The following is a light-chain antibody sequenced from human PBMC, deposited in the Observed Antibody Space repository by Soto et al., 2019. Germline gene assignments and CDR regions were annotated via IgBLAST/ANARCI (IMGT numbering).Light chain of an antibody. Sequence: QSALTQPASVSGSPGQSITISCTGTSSDVGVYNYASWYQHHPAKAPKLMIYGVSNRPSGVSNRFSGSKSGNTASLTISGLQAEDEADYYCSSYTSSTVFFGGGTKVTVL. CDR2: GVS. CDR3: SSYTSSTVF. J-gene: IGLJ2*01. V-gene: IGLV2-14*01. CDR1: SSDVGVYNY.